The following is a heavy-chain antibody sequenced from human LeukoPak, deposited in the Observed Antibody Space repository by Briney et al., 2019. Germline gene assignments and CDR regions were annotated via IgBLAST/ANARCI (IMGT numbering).Heavy chain of an antibody. D-gene: IGHD3-10*02. CDR3: AELGITMIGGV. V-gene: IGHV3-21*01. CDR1: GFTFSSYS. Sequence: GGSLRLSCAASGFTFSSYSMNWVRQAPGKGLEWVSSISSSSSYIYYADSVKGRFTVSRDNAKNTLYLQMNSLRAEDTAVYYCAELGITMIGGVWGKGTTVTISS. J-gene: IGHJ6*04. CDR2: ISSSSSYI.